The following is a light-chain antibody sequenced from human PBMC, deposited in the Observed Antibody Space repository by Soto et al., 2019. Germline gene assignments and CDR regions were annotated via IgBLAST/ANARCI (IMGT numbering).Light chain of an antibody. CDR1: SSDVSGYNY. CDR3: SSYTSSSTRL. J-gene: IGLJ1*01. CDR2: EVT. Sequence: QSALTQPASVSGSPGQSITISCTGTSSDVSGYNYVSWYQQHPGKAPKLMIYEVTNRPSGVSSRFSGSKSGNTASLIISGLQTEDEADYYCSSYTSSSTRLFGTGTKLPVL. V-gene: IGLV2-14*01.